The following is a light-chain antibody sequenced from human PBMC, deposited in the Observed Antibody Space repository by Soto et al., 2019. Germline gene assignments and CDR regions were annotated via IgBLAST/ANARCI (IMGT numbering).Light chain of an antibody. CDR2: KAS. CDR3: QQYNTYPYT. Sequence: DIQMTQSPSTLSASVGDRVTISCRASQSVKRWLAWYQQKPGKAPNLLIYKASNLQGGVPSRFSGSGSGTEFTLTISSLQPDDFATYSCQQYNTYPYTFGQGTKLEIK. J-gene: IGKJ2*01. V-gene: IGKV1-5*03. CDR1: QSVKRW.